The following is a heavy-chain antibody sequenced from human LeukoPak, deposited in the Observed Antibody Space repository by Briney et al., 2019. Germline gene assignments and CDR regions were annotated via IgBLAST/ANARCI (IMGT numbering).Heavy chain of an antibody. J-gene: IGHJ4*02. Sequence: SETLSLTCTVSGGSISSSSYYWGWIRQPPGKGLEWIGSIYYSGSTYYNPSLKSRVTISVDTSQNQFSLKLSSVTAADTAVYYCASTNYYDSSGFRDPFDYWGQGTLVTVSS. CDR2: IYYSGST. CDR1: GGSISSSSYY. V-gene: IGHV4-39*01. D-gene: IGHD3-22*01. CDR3: ASTNYYDSSGFRDPFDY.